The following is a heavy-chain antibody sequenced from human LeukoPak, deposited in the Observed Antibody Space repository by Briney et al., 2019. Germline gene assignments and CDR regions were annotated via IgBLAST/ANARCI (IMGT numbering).Heavy chain of an antibody. CDR2: ISYDGSNK. CDR3: AAVSGYSDY. CDR1: GFTFSSYA. J-gene: IGHJ4*02. Sequence: GGSLRLSCAASGFTFSSYAMHWVRQAPGKGLEWVAVISYDGSNKYYADSVKGRFTISRDSSKNTLYLQMNSLRAEDTAVYYCAAVSGYSDYWGQGTLVTVSS. D-gene: IGHD2-15*01. V-gene: IGHV3-30-3*01.